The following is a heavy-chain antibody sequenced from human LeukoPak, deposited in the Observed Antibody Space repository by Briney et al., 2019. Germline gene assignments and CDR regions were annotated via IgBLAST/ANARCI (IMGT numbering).Heavy chain of an antibody. J-gene: IGHJ4*02. CDR3: AKDSYGSASVQCFFDY. CDR1: DFSSNYYA. Sequence: GGSLRRSCGASDFSSNYYAMSLVRLAPGEVQGLVSAITGDGGTTYYPDSVRGLSIISSNYSKTTLLLQMNRKRSEDTAVYYSAKDSYGSASVQCFFDYWGQGTLVTVSS. CDR2: ITGDGGTT. D-gene: IGHD2-15*01. V-gene: IGHV3-23*01.